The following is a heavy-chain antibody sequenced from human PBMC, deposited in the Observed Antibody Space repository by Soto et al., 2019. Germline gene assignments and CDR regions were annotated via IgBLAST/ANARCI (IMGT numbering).Heavy chain of an antibody. CDR1: CGSMSEYF. CDR2: IYYLGST. Sequence: SETLSLTCSGSCGSMSEYFWSWIRQSPGKGLEWIGYIYYLGSTDYNPSLKGRVTISVDTSKRQFSLRLTSVTAADTAVYYCARDGYDGSGSPYPAYWGPGTQVTVSS. J-gene: IGHJ4*02. CDR3: ARDGYDGSGSPYPAY. D-gene: IGHD3-10*01. V-gene: IGHV4-59*01.